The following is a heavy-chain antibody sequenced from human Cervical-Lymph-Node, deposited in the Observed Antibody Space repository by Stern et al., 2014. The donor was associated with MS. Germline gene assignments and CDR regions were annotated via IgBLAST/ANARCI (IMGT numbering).Heavy chain of an antibody. V-gene: IGHV4-4*02. D-gene: IGHD2-15*01. J-gene: IGHJ6*02. CDR1: GVSITSNNW. CDR2: IYHSGST. Sequence: QLQLQESGPGLVKPSGTLSLTCVVSGVSITSNNWWTWVRQPPGKGLEWIGYIYHSGSTNYNPSPKSRVTISLGKSPSHFSLKLSSLTAADTAVYYCARAAPVGIVDVWGRGTTVTVS. CDR3: ARAAPVGIVDV.